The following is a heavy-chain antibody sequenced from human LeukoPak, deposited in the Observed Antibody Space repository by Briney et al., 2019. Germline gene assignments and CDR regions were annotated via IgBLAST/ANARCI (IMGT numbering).Heavy chain of an antibody. CDR3: ARVPTVTFFDH. V-gene: IGHV4-34*01. D-gene: IGHD4-17*01. J-gene: IGHJ4*02. Sequence: SETLSLTCAVYGGSFSGYYWGWIRQPPGKGLEWIGSIYYSVSTYDNPSLKSRVTISVDTSKNQFSLKLSSVTAADTAVYYCARVPTVTFFDHWGQGTLVTVSS. CDR1: GGSFSGYY. CDR2: IYYSVST.